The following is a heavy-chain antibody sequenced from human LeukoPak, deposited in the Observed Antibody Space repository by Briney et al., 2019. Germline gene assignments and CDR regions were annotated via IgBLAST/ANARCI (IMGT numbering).Heavy chain of an antibody. Sequence: PGGSLRLSCAASGFTLSNYAMGWVRQAPGKGLEWVSLISGNDGKTFYADSVKGRFTISSDASKNTLYLQMNSLRVEDTAVYYCVRKLVTLRSWFDPWGQGTLVTVSA. J-gene: IGHJ5*02. D-gene: IGHD4-23*01. CDR3: VRKLVTLRSWFDP. CDR2: ISGNDGKT. CDR1: GFTLSNYA. V-gene: IGHV3-23*01.